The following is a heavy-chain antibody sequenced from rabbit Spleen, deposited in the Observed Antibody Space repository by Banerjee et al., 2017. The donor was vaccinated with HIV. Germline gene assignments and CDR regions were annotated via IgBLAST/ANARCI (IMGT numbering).Heavy chain of an antibody. CDR2: IHGGDGRT. V-gene: IGHV1S40*01. J-gene: IGHJ4*01. CDR1: GFSFSSTYW. D-gene: IGHD1-1*01. CDR3: ARADTNYYRPFNL. Sequence: QSLEESGGDLVKPGASLALTCTASGFSFSSTYWACWVRQAPGKGLEWIACIHGGDGRTWYATWAKGRFTISKASSTTVTLQVTSLTVADTATYFCARADTNYYRPFNLWGQGTLVTVS.